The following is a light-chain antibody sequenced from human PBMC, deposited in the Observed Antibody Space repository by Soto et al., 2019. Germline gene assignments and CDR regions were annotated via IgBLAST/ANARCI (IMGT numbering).Light chain of an antibody. CDR2: AAS. CDR1: QSVSSSN. V-gene: IGKV3-20*01. Sequence: DIVFTPSPGTLSLSPGERATLSCRARQSVSSSNLAWYQQKPAQAPRLLIYAASRRAPGIPERFSGSGSGTDFTLTISRLEPEDFAVYYCQQYGSSPITFGQGTRLEIK. J-gene: IGKJ5*01. CDR3: QQYGSSPIT.